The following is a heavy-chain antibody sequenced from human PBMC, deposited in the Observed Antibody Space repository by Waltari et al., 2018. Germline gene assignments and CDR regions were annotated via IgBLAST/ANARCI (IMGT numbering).Heavy chain of an antibody. CDR1: GFTFSDYA. V-gene: IGHV3-33*01. D-gene: IGHD6-25*01. CDR3: ARGAAPGYFDY. CDR2: LWYDGSNE. Sequence: QVQLVESGGGVVQPGGSLRLSCVASGFTFSDYAMHWVRQAPGKGLEWVAVLWYDGSNEKDGDSVRGRFTISRDNSKNTVYLQMSSLRADDTAIYYCARGAAPGYFDYWGQGTLVTVSS. J-gene: IGHJ4*02.